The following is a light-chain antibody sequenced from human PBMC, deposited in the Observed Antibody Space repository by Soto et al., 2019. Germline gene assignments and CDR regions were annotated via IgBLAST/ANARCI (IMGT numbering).Light chain of an antibody. CDR1: QSVGRN. CDR3: QEYSKCPLFT. J-gene: IGKJ3*01. CDR2: AAS. V-gene: IGKV3-15*01. Sequence: EIVVTQSPGILSVSPGDRATLSCRASQSVGRNLAWYQQKPGQAPTLLIYAASTRATGLPARFSGSGSGTDFTLTISSLSSEDFAFYYWQEYSKCPLFTFGPGTRVDIK.